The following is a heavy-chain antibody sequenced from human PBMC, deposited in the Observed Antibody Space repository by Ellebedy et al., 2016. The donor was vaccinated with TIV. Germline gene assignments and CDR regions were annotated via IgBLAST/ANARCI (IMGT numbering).Heavy chain of an antibody. D-gene: IGHD3-10*01. CDR2: ISYDGSNK. Sequence: GESLKISCAASGFTFSSYGMHWVRQAPGKGLEWVAVISYDGSNKYYADSVKGRFTISRDNSKNTLYLQMNSLRAEDTAVYYCARAYDYYGSGSPDYWGQGTLVTVSS. J-gene: IGHJ4*02. CDR3: ARAYDYYGSGSPDY. V-gene: IGHV3-30*03. CDR1: GFTFSSYG.